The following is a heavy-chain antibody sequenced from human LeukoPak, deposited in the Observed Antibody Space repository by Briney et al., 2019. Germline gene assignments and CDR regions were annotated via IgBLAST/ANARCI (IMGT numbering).Heavy chain of an antibody. CDR1: GYSISSGYY. Sequence: SETLSLTCAVSGYSISSGYYWGWIRQPPGKGLEWIGSIYHSGSTYYNPSLKSRVTISVDTSKNQFSLKLSSVTAADTAVYYCARDSDFWSGYWGDWDYWGKETLVTVSS. J-gene: IGHJ4*02. V-gene: IGHV4-38-2*02. CDR2: IYHSGST. CDR3: ARDSDFWSGYWGDWDY. D-gene: IGHD3-3*01.